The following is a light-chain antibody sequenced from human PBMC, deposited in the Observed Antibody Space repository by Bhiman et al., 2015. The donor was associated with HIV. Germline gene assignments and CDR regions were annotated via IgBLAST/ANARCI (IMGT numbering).Light chain of an antibody. CDR3: CSYAGTSYV. Sequence: QSVLTQPPSVSGAPGQRVTISCTGSSFNIGAGYDVQWYQKLPGTAPKLLIFGNINRPSGVPDRFSGSRSGTSASLAITGLQGEDEADYYCCSYAGTSYVFGTGTKVTVL. CDR2: GNI. V-gene: IGLV1-40*01. J-gene: IGLJ1*01. CDR1: SFNIGAGYD.